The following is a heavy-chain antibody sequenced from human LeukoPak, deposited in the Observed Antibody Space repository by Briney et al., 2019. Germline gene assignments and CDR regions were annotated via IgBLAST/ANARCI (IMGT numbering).Heavy chain of an antibody. CDR3: ARRVISTKSYFYYGMDV. V-gene: IGHV3-21*01. J-gene: IGHJ6*02. CDR2: ISSSSSYI. CDR1: EFTFSSYS. Sequence: GGSLRLSCAASEFTFSSYSMNWVRQAPGKGLEWVSSISSSSSYIYYADSVKGRFTISRDNAKNSLYLQMNSLRAEDTAVYYCARRVISTKSYFYYGMDVWGQGTTVTVSS. D-gene: IGHD2-2*01.